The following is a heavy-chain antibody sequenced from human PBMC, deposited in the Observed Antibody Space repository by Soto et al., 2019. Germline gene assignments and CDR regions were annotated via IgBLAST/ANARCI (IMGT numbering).Heavy chain of an antibody. Sequence: PSETLSLTCTVSGGSISSSSYYWGWIRQPPGKGLEWIGSIYYSGSTYYNPSLKSRVTISVDTSKNQFSLKLSSVTAADTAVYYCARTYELLWFGELSNWFDPWGQGTLVTVPQ. CDR3: ARTYELLWFGELSNWFDP. J-gene: IGHJ5*02. CDR2: IYYSGST. V-gene: IGHV4-39*01. D-gene: IGHD3-10*01. CDR1: GGSISSSSYY.